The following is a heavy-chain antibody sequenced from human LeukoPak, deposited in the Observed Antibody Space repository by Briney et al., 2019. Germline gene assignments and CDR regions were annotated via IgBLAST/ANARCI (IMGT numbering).Heavy chain of an antibody. CDR2: IYYSGST. V-gene: IGHV4-31*03. D-gene: IGHD6-13*01. Sequence: SQTLSLTCTVSGGSISSGGYYWSWLRQHPGKGLEWIGYIYYSGSTYYNPSLKSRVTISVDTSKNQLSLKLSSVTAADTAVYYCARDRENRQLVRVYNYGMDVWGQGTTVTVSS. J-gene: IGHJ6*02. CDR3: ARDRENRQLVRVYNYGMDV. CDR1: GGSISSGGYY.